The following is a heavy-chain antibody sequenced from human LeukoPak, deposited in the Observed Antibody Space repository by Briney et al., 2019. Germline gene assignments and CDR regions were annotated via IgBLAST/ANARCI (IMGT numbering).Heavy chain of an antibody. CDR1: GFTFSSYA. D-gene: IGHD3-10*01. CDR3: AKDSGEYYGSGSNRKFDP. Sequence: QPGGSLRLSCAASGFTFSSYAMNWVRQAPGKGLEWVSGISGSGLTTYYTDTVKGRFTISRDNSKNTLYLQMNSLRVEDTAVYYCAKDSGEYYGSGSNRKFDPWGQGTLVTVSS. J-gene: IGHJ5*02. CDR2: ISGSGLTT. V-gene: IGHV3-23*01.